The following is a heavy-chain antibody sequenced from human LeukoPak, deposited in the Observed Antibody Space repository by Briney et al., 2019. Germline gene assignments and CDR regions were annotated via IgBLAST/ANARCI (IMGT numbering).Heavy chain of an antibody. J-gene: IGHJ4*02. CDR3: ARGDRTDDSSGYSDPPLGD. CDR1: GYTFTASY. D-gene: IGHD3-22*01. Sequence: GASVKVSCKASGYTFTASYMHWVRQAPGQGLEWMGWINTESGDTNFAQKFRGRVTLTRDPSISTAYMELARLRSDETAMYFCARGDRTDDSSGYSDPPLGDWGQGTLVTVSS. CDR2: INTESGDT. V-gene: IGHV1-2*02.